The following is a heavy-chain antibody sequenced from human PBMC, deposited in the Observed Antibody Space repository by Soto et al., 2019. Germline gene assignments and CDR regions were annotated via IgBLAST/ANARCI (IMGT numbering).Heavy chain of an antibody. V-gene: IGHV5-51*01. J-gene: IGHJ5*02. D-gene: IGHD3-10*01. Sequence: GESLKISCKGSGYSFTSYWIVWVRQMPGKGLEWMGIIYPGDSDTRYSPSFQGLVTISADKSISTAYLQCSSLKASDPAMYYRASNYYGSGRTWESWGQGTLVTASS. CDR2: IYPGDSDT. CDR1: GYSFTSYW. CDR3: ASNYYGSGRTWES.